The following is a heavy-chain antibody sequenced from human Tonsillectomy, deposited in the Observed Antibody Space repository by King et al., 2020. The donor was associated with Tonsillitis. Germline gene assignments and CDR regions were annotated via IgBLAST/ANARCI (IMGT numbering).Heavy chain of an antibody. V-gene: IGHV3-33*01. CDR1: GFTFSSYG. D-gene: IGHD5/OR15-5a*01. J-gene: IGHJ4*02. CDR2: IWYDGSNK. CDR3: ARDFYEVNNVYVAPRSIFDY. Sequence: VQLVESGGGVVQPGRSLRLSCAASGFTFSSYGIHWVRQAPGKGLEWVAVIWYDGSNKYYADSVKGRFTISRDNSKNTLYLQMNSLRAEDTAIYYCARDFYEVNNVYVAPRSIFDYWGQGSLVTVSS.